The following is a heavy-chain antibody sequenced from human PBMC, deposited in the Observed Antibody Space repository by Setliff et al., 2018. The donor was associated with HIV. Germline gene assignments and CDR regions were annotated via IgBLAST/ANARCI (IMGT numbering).Heavy chain of an antibody. CDR3: ARADSSNWYHVDY. Sequence: GASVKVSCKTSGYTFISYGINWVRQAPGQGLEWMGWISAYNGNTNYAQKLQGRVTMTTDTSTSTAYMEVSSLSSEDTAVYYCARADSSNWYHVDYWGQGTLVTVS. CDR2: ISAYNGNT. CDR1: GYTFISYG. D-gene: IGHD6-13*01. J-gene: IGHJ4*02. V-gene: IGHV1-18*01.